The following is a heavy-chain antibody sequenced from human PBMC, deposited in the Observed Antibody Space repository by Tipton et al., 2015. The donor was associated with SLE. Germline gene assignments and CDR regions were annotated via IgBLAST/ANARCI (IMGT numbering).Heavy chain of an antibody. J-gene: IGHJ4*02. CDR2: IYYSGGT. CDR1: GGSISSYY. D-gene: IGHD3-3*01. V-gene: IGHV4-59*01. CDR3: ARGTYYDFWSGYYQYFDY. Sequence: TLSLTCTVSGGSISSYYWSWIRQPPGKGLEWIGYIYYSGGTNYNPSLKSRVTISVDTSKNQFSLKLSSVTAADTAVYYCARGTYYDFWSGYYQYFDYWGQGTLVTVSS.